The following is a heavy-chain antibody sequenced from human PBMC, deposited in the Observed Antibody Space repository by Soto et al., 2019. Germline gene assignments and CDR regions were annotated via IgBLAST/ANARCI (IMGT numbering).Heavy chain of an antibody. Sequence: SETLSLTCTVSGGSISSGGYYWSWIRQHPGKGLEWIGEIYHSGSTNYNPSLKSRVTISMDKSKNQFSLKLNSVTAADTAVYYCASNQDFYDSSGYYYWGQGTLVTVSS. CDR1: GGSISSGGYY. V-gene: IGHV4-31*03. CDR3: ASNQDFYDSSGYYY. CDR2: IYHSGST. D-gene: IGHD3-22*01. J-gene: IGHJ4*02.